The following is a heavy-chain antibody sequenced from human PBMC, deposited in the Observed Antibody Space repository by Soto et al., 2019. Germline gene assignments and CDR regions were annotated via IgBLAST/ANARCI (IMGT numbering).Heavy chain of an antibody. D-gene: IGHD4-17*01. CDR2: IYYSGST. Sequence: SETLSLTCTVSGGSISSSSYYWGWIRQPPGKGLEWIGSIYYSGSTYYNPSLKSRVTISVDTSKNQFSLKLSSVTAADTAVYYCARYYGDYARRINWFDPWGQGTLVTVSS. CDR1: GGSISSSSYY. V-gene: IGHV4-39*07. CDR3: ARYYGDYARRINWFDP. J-gene: IGHJ5*02.